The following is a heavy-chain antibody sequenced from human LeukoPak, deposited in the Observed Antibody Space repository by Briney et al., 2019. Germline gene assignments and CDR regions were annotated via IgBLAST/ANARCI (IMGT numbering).Heavy chain of an antibody. CDR1: GFTFSSYG. D-gene: IGHD3-10*01. Sequence: GGSLRLSCAASGFTFSSYGMHWVRQAPGKGLEWVAVISYDGSNKYYADSVKGRFTISRDNSKNTLYLQMNSLRAEDTAVYYCAYVLLWFGDPSRAFDIWGQGTMVTVSS. J-gene: IGHJ3*02. CDR3: AYVLLWFGDPSRAFDI. CDR2: ISYDGSNK. V-gene: IGHV3-30*03.